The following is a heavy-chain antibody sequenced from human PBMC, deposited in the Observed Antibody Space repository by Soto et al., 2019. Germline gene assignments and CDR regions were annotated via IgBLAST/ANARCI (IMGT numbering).Heavy chain of an antibody. D-gene: IGHD6-19*01. V-gene: IGHV3-23*01. CDR3: AKAGFSSGWSPSYFDY. CDR1: GFTFSSYA. Sequence: EVQLLESGGGLVQPGRSLRLSCAASGFTFSSYAMSWVRQAPGKGLEWVSAMSGTGGSTYYADSVKGRFTISRDNSKNTLYLQMNSLTVEDTAVFYCAKAGFSSGWSPSYFDYWGQGTLVTVSS. CDR2: MSGTGGST. J-gene: IGHJ4*02.